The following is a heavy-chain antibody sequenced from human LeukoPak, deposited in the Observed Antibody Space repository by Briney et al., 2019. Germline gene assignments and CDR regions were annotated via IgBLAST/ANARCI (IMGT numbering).Heavy chain of an antibody. D-gene: IGHD4/OR15-4a*01. J-gene: IGHJ4*02. CDR1: GFTFSSYG. CDR2: ISGSGGST. Sequence: GGSLRLSCEASGFTFSSYGMSWDRQAPGKGLEWVSAISGSGGSTYYADSVKGRFTISRDNSKNTLYLQMNSLRVEDTAVYYCARRAGAYSHPYDYWGQGTLVTVSS. V-gene: IGHV3-23*01. CDR3: ARRAGAYSHPYDY.